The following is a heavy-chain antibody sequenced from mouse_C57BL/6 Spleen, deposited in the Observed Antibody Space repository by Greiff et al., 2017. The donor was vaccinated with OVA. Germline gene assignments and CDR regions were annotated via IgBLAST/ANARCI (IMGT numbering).Heavy chain of an antibody. CDR2: IDPNSGGT. D-gene: IGHD2-4*01. CDR3: ARSYYDYDERGAMDY. Sequence: QQSCKASGYTFTSYWMHWVKQRPGRGLEWIGRIDPNSGGTKYNEKFKSKATLTVDKPSSTAYMQLSSLTSEDSAVYYCARSYYDYDERGAMDYWGQGTSVTVSS. V-gene: IGHV1-72*01. CDR1: GYTFTSYW. J-gene: IGHJ4*01.